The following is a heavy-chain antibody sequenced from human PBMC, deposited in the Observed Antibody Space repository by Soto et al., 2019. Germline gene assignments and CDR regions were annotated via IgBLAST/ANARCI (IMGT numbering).Heavy chain of an antibody. J-gene: IGHJ4*02. CDR3: ASTRFLEWLPHYFDY. CDR1: GYTLTELS. V-gene: IGHV1-18*01. Sequence: ASVKVSCKVSGYTLTELSMHSVRQAPGKGLEWMGWISAYNGNTNYAQKLQGRVTMTTDTSTSTAYMELRSLRSDDTAVYYCASTRFLEWLPHYFDYWGQGTLVTASS. D-gene: IGHD3-3*01. CDR2: ISAYNGNT.